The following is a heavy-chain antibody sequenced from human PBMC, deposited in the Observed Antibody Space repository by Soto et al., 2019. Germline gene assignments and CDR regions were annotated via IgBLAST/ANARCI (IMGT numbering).Heavy chain of an antibody. D-gene: IGHD2-15*01. V-gene: IGHV4-39*01. CDR2: IYYSGST. CDR1: GGSISSSSYY. J-gene: IGHJ4*02. CDR3: ARSIVVVVAATVGVFDY. Sequence: SETLSLTCTVSGGSISSSSYYWGWIRQPPGKGLEWIGSIYYSGSTYYNPSLKSRVTISVDTSKNQFSPKLSSVTAADTAVYYCARSIVVVVAATVGVFDYWGQGTLVTVSS.